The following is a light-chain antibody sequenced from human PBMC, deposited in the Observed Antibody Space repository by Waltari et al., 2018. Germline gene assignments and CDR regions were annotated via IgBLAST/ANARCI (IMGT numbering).Light chain of an antibody. CDR3: SSYTSSSTVV. V-gene: IGLV2-14*01. Sequence: QSALTQPASVSGSPGQSITIPCPGTSSDVGGYNYASWYQQHPGKAPKLMIYDVSNRPSGVSNRFSGSKSGNTASLTISGLQAEDEADYYCSSYTSSSTVVFGGGTKLTVL. CDR2: DVS. J-gene: IGLJ2*01. CDR1: SSDVGGYNY.